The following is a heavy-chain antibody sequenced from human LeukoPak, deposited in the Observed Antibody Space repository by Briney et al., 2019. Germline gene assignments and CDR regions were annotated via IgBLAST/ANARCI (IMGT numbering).Heavy chain of an antibody. J-gene: IGHJ3*02. V-gene: IGHV4-59*01. CDR2: IYYSGST. D-gene: IGHD5/OR15-5a*01. CDR1: GGSISSYY. Sequence: PSETLSLTCTVSGGSISSYYWSWLRQPPGKGLEWIGYIYYSGSTNYNPSLKSRVTISVDTSKNQFSLKLSSVTAADTAVYYCARGRKSVPDAFDIWGQGTMVTVSS. CDR3: ARGRKSVPDAFDI.